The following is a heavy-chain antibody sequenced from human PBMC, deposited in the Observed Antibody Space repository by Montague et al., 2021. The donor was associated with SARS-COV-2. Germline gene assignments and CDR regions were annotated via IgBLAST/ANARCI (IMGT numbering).Heavy chain of an antibody. J-gene: IGHJ6*02. CDR3: WGGVGAPYYYYGMDV. CDR2: IIYCGST. D-gene: IGHD1-26*01. CDR1: GYSISSGYY. Sequence: SETLSLTCTVSGYSISSGYYWCCFLQPPGRRLVWFVSIIYCGSTTYNQSPNNRVTISVDTSKNQLSLKLSSVTAADTAVYYSWGGVGAPYYYYGMDVWGQGTTVTVSS. V-gene: IGHV4-38-2*02.